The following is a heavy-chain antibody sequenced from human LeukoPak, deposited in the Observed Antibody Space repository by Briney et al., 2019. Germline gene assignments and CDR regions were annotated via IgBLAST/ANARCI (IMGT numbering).Heavy chain of an antibody. CDR2: INHSGST. CDR3: ARGFYGPRQL. CDR1: GGSISSYY. D-gene: IGHD5-18*01. Sequence: PSETLSLTCTVSGGSISSYYWSWIRQPAGKGLEWIGEINHSGSTNYNPSPKSRVTISVDTSKNQFSLKLSSVTAADTAVYYCARGFYGPRQLWGEGTLVTVSS. V-gene: IGHV4-34*01. J-gene: IGHJ4*02.